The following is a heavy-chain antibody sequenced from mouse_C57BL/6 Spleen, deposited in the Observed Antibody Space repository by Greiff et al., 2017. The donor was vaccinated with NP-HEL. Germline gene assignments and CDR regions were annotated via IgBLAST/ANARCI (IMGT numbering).Heavy chain of an antibody. V-gene: IGHV7-3*01. CDR3: ARYRGGFLDY. Sequence: EVKLMESGGGLVQPGGSLSLSCAASGFTFTDYYMSWVRQPPGTALEWLGFIRNKANGYTTEYSASVKGRFTISRDNSQSILYLQMNALRAEDSATYYCARYRGGFLDYWGQGTTLTVSS. J-gene: IGHJ2*01. CDR1: GFTFTDYY. CDR2: IRNKANGYTT.